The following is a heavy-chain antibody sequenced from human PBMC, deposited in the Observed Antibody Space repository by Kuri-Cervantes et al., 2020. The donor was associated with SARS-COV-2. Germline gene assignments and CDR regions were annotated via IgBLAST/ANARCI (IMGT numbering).Heavy chain of an antibody. V-gene: IGHV1-3*01. D-gene: IGHD5-12*01. CDR1: GYTFTSYA. CDR3: AREKILPRRAFGYEFDY. J-gene: IGHJ4*02. CDR2: INAGNGNT. Sequence: ASVKVSCKASGYTFTSYAMHWVRQAPGQRLEWMGWINAGNGNTKYSQKFQGRVTITRDTSASTAYMELSSLRSEDTAVYYCAREKILPRRAFGYEFDYWGQGTLVTDSS.